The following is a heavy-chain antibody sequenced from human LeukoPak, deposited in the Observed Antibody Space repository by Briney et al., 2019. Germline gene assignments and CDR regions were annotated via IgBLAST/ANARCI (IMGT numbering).Heavy chain of an antibody. D-gene: IGHD2-21*02. CDR2: ISSSSSTI. J-gene: IGHJ4*02. Sequence: GGSLRLSCAASGFTFSSYSMNWVRQAPGKGLEWVSYISSSSSTIYYADSVKGRFTISRDNAKNSLYLQMNSLRAEDTAVYYCARDQSKETTGKCGGDCYSGGLWGQGTLVTVSS. CDR3: ARDQSKETTGKCGGDCYSGGL. CDR1: GFTFSSYS. V-gene: IGHV3-48*01.